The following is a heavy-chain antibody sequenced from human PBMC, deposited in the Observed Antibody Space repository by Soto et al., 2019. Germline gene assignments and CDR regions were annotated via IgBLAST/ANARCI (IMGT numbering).Heavy chain of an antibody. J-gene: IGHJ4*02. CDR1: GYTFTGYA. Sequence: QVQLEQSGAEVKKPGASEKVSCKASGYTFTGYAIGWVRQAPGQGLEWMGWISAYNGNTYYAQKFQDRLTMTTDTSTSTAYMELRSLRSDDTAVYYCARPSGGYGDYAWSLKYWGQGTLVTVSS. CDR3: ARPSGGYGDYAWSLKY. CDR2: ISAYNGNT. D-gene: IGHD4-17*01. V-gene: IGHV1-18*01.